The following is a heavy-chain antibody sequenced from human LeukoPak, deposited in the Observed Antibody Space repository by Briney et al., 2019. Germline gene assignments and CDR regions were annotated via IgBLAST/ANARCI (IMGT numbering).Heavy chain of an antibody. Sequence: GGSLRLSCAASGFTLRSHWMHWVRQAPGKGLVWVSRINYDGSSTTYADSVKGRFAISRDNAKNTLFLQMNSLRVEDTAMYYCAREAPGGYDNFDNWGQGALVTVSS. CDR1: GFTLRSHW. CDR3: AREAPGGYDNFDN. V-gene: IGHV3-74*01. D-gene: IGHD5-12*01. J-gene: IGHJ4*02. CDR2: INYDGSST.